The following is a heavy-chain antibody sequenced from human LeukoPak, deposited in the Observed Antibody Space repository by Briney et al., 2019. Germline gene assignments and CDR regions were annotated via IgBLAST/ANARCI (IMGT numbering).Heavy chain of an antibody. Sequence: GGSLRLSCAASGFTFSSYAMHWVRQAPGKGLEWVAVISYDGSNKYYADSVKGRFTISRDNSKNTLYLQMNSLRAEDTAVYYCAKRSGGQYYFDYWGQGTLVTDSS. CDR2: ISYDGSNK. CDR3: AKRSGGQYYFDY. CDR1: GFTFSSYA. V-gene: IGHV3-30-3*01. J-gene: IGHJ4*02. D-gene: IGHD1-26*01.